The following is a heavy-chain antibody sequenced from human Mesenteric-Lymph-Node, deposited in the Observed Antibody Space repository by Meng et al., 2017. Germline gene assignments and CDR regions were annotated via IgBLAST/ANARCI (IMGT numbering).Heavy chain of an antibody. J-gene: IGHJ4*02. CDR3: AKDGAAAGTRFYFDY. V-gene: IGHV3-43D*03. CDR1: GFTFDDYA. CDR2: ISWDGGST. D-gene: IGHD6-13*01. Sequence: GESLKISCAASGFTFDDYAMHWVRQAPGKGLEWVSLISWDGGSTYYADSVKGRFTISRDNRKNSLYLQMNSLRAEDTALYYCAKDGAAAGTRFYFDYWGQGTLVTVSS.